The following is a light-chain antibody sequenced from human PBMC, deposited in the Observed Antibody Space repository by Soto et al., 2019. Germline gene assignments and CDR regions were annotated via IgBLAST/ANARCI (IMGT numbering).Light chain of an antibody. J-gene: IGKJ4*01. Sequence: DIQMTQSPSSLSASVGDRVTITCRASQSISRYLNWYQQKPGKAPQLLIYAASSLESEAPSRFSGSVSGTYFTIISSSLPPEDFATYYCQQSYNTPLTFGGGTKVEIK. CDR2: AAS. CDR1: QSISRY. CDR3: QQSYNTPLT. V-gene: IGKV1-39*01.